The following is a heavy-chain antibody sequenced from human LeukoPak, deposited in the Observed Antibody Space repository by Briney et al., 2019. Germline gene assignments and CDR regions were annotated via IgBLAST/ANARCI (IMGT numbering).Heavy chain of an antibody. CDR1: GFTFSSYS. CDR2: NSSSSSYI. V-gene: IGHV3-21*01. D-gene: IGHD5-12*01. J-gene: IGHJ6*03. Sequence: GGSLRLSCAASGFTFSSYSMNWVRQAPGKGLERVSSNSSSSSYIYYADSVKGRFTISRDNAKNSLYLQMNSLRAEDTAVYYCTRESIVATIPPLLVYYYMDVWGKGTTVTISS. CDR3: TRESIVATIPPLLVYYYMDV.